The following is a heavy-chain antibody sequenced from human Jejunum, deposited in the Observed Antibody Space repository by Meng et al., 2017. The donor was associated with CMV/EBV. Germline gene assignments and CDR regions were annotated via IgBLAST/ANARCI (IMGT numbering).Heavy chain of an antibody. J-gene: IGHJ4*02. CDR1: GGSVNSGSYY. D-gene: IGHD1-1*01. V-gene: IGHV4-61*01. CDR3: ARGGHWSRYFPD. Sequence: TCSVSGGSVNSGSYYWTWIRQPPGKGLEWIGYIYYGTTNYNPSLQSRVTISGDASKNQFPLKLTSVTAADTAVYFCARGGHWSRYFPDWGQGHLVTSPQ. CDR2: IYYGTT.